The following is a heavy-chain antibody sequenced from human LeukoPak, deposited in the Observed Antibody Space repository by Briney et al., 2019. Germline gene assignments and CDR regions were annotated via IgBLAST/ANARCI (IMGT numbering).Heavy chain of an antibody. V-gene: IGHV4-39*07. CDR3: ARSRTYYDFWSGYYHDVGRKIFDY. J-gene: IGHJ4*02. CDR2: IYYSGST. D-gene: IGHD3-3*01. CDR1: GGSISSSSYY. Sequence: SETLSLTCTVSGGSISSSSYYWGWIRQPPGKGLEWIGSIYYSGSTYYNPSLKSRVTISVDTSKNQFSPKLSSVTAADTAVYYCARSRTYYDFWSGYYHDVGRKIFDYWGQGTLVTVSS.